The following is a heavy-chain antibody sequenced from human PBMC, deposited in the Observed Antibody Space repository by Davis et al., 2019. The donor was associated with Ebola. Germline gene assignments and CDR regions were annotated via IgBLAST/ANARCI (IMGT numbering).Heavy chain of an antibody. V-gene: IGHV3-23*01. CDR3: ARIAASLDY. CDR1: GFTFSSYG. D-gene: IGHD6-13*01. Sequence: GESLKISCAASGFTFSSYGMHWVRQAPGKGLEWVSAVSGNGGSTYYGDSVKGRFTISRDNSKNSLYLQMNSLRDEDTAVYYCARIAASLDYWGQGTLVTVSS. J-gene: IGHJ4*02. CDR2: VSGNGGST.